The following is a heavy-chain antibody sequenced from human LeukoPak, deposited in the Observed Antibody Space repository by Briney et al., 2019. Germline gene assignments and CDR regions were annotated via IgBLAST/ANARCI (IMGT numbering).Heavy chain of an antibody. J-gene: IGHJ6*03. CDR1: GFTFSNAW. CDR2: IKSKTDGGTT. CDR3: AKAIIGESDWRRVVVAATSGYYYYMDV. D-gene: IGHD2-15*01. V-gene: IGHV3-15*01. Sequence: PGGSLRLSCAASGFTFSNAWMSWVRQAPGKGLEWVGRIKSKTDGGTTDYAAPVKGRFTISRDDSKNTLYLQMNSLRAEDTAVYYCAKAIIGESDWRRVVVAATSGYYYYMDVWGKGTTVTVSS.